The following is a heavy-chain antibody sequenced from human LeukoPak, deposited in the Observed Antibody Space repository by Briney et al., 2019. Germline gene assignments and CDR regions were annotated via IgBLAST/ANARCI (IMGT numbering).Heavy chain of an antibody. V-gene: IGHV5-51*01. D-gene: IGHD3-9*01. CDR1: GYRFTSYW. Sequence: GESLTISCKGSGYRFTSYWIGCVRQMPGKGLEWMGIIYPGDSDTRYSPSFQGQVTISADKSISTAYLQWSSLKASDTAMYYCARHGGSRYFDWLSRPYYFDYWGQGTLVTVSS. J-gene: IGHJ4*02. CDR3: ARHGGSRYFDWLSRPYYFDY. CDR2: IYPGDSDT.